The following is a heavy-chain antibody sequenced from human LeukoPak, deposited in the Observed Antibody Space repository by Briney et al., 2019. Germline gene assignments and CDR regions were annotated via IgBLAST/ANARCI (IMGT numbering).Heavy chain of an antibody. CDR2: ISGSGGST. V-gene: IGHV3-23*01. CDR1: GFTFSSYA. CDR3: AKDNRGYYYDSSAYYDY. J-gene: IGHJ4*02. D-gene: IGHD3-22*01. Sequence: GGSLRLSCAASGFTFSSYAMSWVRQAPGKGLEWVSAISGSGGSTYYADSVKGRFTISRDNSKNTLYLQMNSLRAEDTAVYYCAKDNRGYYYDSSAYYDYWGQGTLVTVSS.